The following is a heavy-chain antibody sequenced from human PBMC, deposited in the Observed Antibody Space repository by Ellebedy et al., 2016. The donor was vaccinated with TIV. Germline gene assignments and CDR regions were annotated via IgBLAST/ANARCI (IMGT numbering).Heavy chain of an antibody. Sequence: GGSLRLSXDASGLSFRNAWMSWVRQAPGKGLEWVGRIRSNTVGGATDYPAFVKGRVSISRDDSKNTLYLQINSLEVADTAMYYCVTVSRFHGGFESWGQGTRVTVSS. CDR1: GLSFRNAW. CDR2: IRSNTVGGAT. CDR3: VTVSRFHGGFES. V-gene: IGHV3-15*01. D-gene: IGHD3-3*01. J-gene: IGHJ3*02.